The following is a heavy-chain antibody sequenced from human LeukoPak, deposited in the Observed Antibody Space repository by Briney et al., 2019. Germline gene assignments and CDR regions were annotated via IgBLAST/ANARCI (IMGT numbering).Heavy chain of an antibody. Sequence: GGSLRLSCAASGFTFSSYSMNWVRQAPGKGLEWVSSISSSSSYIYYADSVKGRFTISRDNAKNSLYLQMNSLRAEDTAVYYCARELFQPIAAAGTFDYWGQGTLVTVSS. J-gene: IGHJ4*02. CDR1: GFTFSSYS. CDR2: ISSSSSYI. CDR3: ARELFQPIAAAGTFDY. D-gene: IGHD6-13*01. V-gene: IGHV3-21*01.